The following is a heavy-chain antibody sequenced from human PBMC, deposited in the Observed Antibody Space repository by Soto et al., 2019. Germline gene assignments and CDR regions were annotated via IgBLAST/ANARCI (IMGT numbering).Heavy chain of an antibody. D-gene: IGHD3-22*01. CDR3: ARTLDSRGYYFDY. V-gene: IGHV4-30-4*01. J-gene: IGHJ4*02. CDR2: IYYSGST. CDR1: GGSISSGDYY. Sequence: SETLSLTCTVSGGSISSGDYYWSWIRQPPGKGLEWIGYIYYSGSTYYNPSLKSRVTISVDTSKNQFSLKLSSVTAADTAVYYCARTLDSRGYYFDYWGQGTLVTVSS.